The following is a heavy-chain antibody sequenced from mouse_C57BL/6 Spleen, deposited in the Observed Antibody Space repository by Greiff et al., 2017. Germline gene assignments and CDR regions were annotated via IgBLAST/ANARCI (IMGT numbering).Heavy chain of an antibody. D-gene: IGHD2-3*01. Sequence: QVQLKESGAELVRPGTSVKVSCKASGYAFTNYLIEWVKQRPGQGLEWIGVINPGSGGTNYNEKFKGKATLTADKSSSTAYMQLSSLTSEDSAVYFCARRDGYYVYWYFDVWGTGTTVTVSS. J-gene: IGHJ1*03. CDR3: ARRDGYYVYWYFDV. V-gene: IGHV1-54*01. CDR1: GYAFTNYL. CDR2: INPGSGGT.